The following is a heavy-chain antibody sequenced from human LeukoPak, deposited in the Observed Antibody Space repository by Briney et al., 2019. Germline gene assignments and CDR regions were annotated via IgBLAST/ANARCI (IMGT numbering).Heavy chain of an antibody. J-gene: IGHJ4*02. Sequence: ASVKVSCKPSGGTFSSYAISWVRQAPGQGLEWMGRIIPIFGTANYAQKFQGRVTITTDESTSTAYMELGSLRTEDTAVYYCARAKTYYYDSSGLLPDYWGQGTLVTVSS. V-gene: IGHV1-69*05. CDR3: ARAKTYYYDSSGLLPDY. CDR2: IIPIFGTA. D-gene: IGHD3-22*01. CDR1: GGTFSSYA.